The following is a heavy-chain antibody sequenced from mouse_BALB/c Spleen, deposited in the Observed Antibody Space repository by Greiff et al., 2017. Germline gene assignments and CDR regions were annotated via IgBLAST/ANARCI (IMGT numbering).Heavy chain of an antibody. CDR3: TIDYGSSHWYFDV. D-gene: IGHD1-1*01. V-gene: IGHV1-5*01. Sequence: VQLQQSGTVLARPGASVKMSCKASGYTFTSYWMHWVKQRPGQGLEWIGAIYPGNSDTSYNQKFKGKAKLTAVTSTSTAYMELSSLTNEDSAVYYCTIDYGSSHWYFDVWGAGTTVTVSS. CDR2: IYPGNSDT. J-gene: IGHJ1*01. CDR1: GYTFTSYW.